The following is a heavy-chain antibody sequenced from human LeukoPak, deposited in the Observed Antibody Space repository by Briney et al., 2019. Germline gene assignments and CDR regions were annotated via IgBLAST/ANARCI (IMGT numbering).Heavy chain of an antibody. J-gene: IGHJ4*02. CDR1: GGSISSSSYY. Sequence: KASETLSLTCTVSGGSISSSSYYWGWIRQPPGKGLEWIGSIYYSGSTYYNPSLKSRVTISVDTSKNQFSLKLSSVTAADTAVYYCARQRVAAAGFDYWGQGTLVTVSS. CDR3: ARQRVAAAGFDY. V-gene: IGHV4-39*01. D-gene: IGHD6-13*01. CDR2: IYYSGST.